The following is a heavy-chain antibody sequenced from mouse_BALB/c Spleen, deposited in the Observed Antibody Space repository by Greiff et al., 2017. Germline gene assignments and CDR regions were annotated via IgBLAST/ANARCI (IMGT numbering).Heavy chain of an antibody. J-gene: IGHJ4*01. Sequence: QGHVKQSGAELAKPGASVKMSCKASGYTFTSYWMHWVKQRPGQGLEWIGYINPSTGYTEYNQKFKDKATLTADKSSSTAYMQLSSLTSEDSADYYCARSLLDHAMDYGGQGTSVTVSA. CDR2: INPSTGYT. D-gene: IGHD2-12*01. V-gene: IGHV1-7*01. CDR1: GYTFTSYW. CDR3: ARSLLDHAMDY.